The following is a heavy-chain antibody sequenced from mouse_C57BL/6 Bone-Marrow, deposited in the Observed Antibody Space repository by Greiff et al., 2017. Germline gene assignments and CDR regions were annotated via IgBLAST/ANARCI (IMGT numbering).Heavy chain of an antibody. Sequence: EVKLQESGGGLVQPGGSMKLSCVASGFTFSNYWMNWVRQSPEKGLEWVAQIRLKSDNYATHYAESVKGRFTISRDDSKSSVYLQMNNLRAEDTGIYYCTDSPNWDGEFAYWGQGTLVTVSA. V-gene: IGHV6-3*01. J-gene: IGHJ3*01. CDR1: GFTFSNYW. CDR3: TDSPNWDGEFAY. CDR2: IRLKSDNYAT. D-gene: IGHD4-1*02.